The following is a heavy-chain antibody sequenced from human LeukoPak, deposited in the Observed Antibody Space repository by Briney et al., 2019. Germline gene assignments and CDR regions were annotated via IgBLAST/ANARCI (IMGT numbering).Heavy chain of an antibody. J-gene: IGHJ6*03. CDR2: ISWNSGSI. CDR3: AISGYSLPSEYYYYYMDV. Sequence: GGSLRLSCAASGFTFDDYAMHWVRQAPGKGLEWVSGISWNSGSIGYADSVKGRFTISRDNAKNSLYLQMNSLRAEDTALYYCAISGYSLPSEYYYYYMDVWGKGTTVTVSS. V-gene: IGHV3-9*01. CDR1: GFTFDDYA. D-gene: IGHD3-22*01.